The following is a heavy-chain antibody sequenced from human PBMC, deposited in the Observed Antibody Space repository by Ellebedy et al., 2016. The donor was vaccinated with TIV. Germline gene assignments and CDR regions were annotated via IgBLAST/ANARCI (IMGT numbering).Heavy chain of an antibody. CDR1: GFTFSDYY. J-gene: IGHJ4*02. D-gene: IGHD3-16*02. V-gene: IGHV3-11*06. Sequence: GGSLRLSCAASGFTFSDYYMSWIRQAPGKGLEWVSYISNSRTYTNHSDSVKGRFTISRDNAKNSLYLQMNSLRAEDTAVYYCARNGYEYVWGSYHHDYWGQGTLVTVSS. CDR3: ARNGYEYVWGSYHHDY. CDR2: ISNSRTYT.